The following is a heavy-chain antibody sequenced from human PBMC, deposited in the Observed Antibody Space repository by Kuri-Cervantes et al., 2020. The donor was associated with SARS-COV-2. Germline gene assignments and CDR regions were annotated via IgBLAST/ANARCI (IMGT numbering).Heavy chain of an antibody. V-gene: IGHV1-8*01. CDR1: GYTFTSYD. CDR3: ARVLLWFGESRYYYGMDV. D-gene: IGHD3-10*01. J-gene: IGHJ6*02. CDR2: MNPNSGNT. Sequence: ASVKVSCKASGYTFTSYDINWVRQATGQGLEWMGWMNPNSGNTGYAQKFRGRVTMTRNTSISTAYMELSSLRSEDTAVYYCARVLLWFGESRYYYGMDVWGQGTTVTASS.